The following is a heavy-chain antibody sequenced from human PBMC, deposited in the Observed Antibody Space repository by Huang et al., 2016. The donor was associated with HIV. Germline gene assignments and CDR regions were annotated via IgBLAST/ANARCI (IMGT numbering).Heavy chain of an antibody. D-gene: IGHD6-6*01. V-gene: IGHV4-39*01. Sequence: QLQVQESGPGLVRPSETLSLTCTVSEGSTRSIRDYWGWFRQPPGKGPEWIGSIYYSGSAYYNPSFRSRVTLSVDTSRNQLSLKMSSVTAADTAVYYCARHLVVLDYYYMDVWGKGTTVIVSS. CDR1: EGSTRSIRDY. CDR2: IYYSGSA. J-gene: IGHJ6*03. CDR3: ARHLVVLDYYYMDV.